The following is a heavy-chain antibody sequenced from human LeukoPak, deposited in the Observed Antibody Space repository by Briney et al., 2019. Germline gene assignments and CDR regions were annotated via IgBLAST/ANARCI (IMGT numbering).Heavy chain of an antibody. D-gene: IGHD3-22*01. CDR1: GYTFTGYY. V-gene: IGHV1-2*02. Sequence: ASVKVSCMASGYTFTGYYMHRVRQAPGQRLEWMGWINPNIVGTNYAQQFQARDTITRDTSISTAYMELSRLRSDDTAVYYCARGGSYYDSSGYLKYYYYYFMDVWGKGTTVTISS. J-gene: IGHJ6*03. CDR3: ARGGSYYDSSGYLKYYYYYFMDV. CDR2: INPNIVGT.